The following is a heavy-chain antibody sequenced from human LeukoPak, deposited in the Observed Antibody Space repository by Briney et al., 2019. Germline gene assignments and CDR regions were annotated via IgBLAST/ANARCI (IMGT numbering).Heavy chain of an antibody. CDR2: IYHSGST. D-gene: IGHD6-19*01. V-gene: IGHV4-38-2*02. CDR1: GYSISSGYY. Sequence: SETLSLTCAVSGYSISSGYYWGWIRQSPGKGLEWIGSIYHSGSTYYNPSLKSRVTISVDTSKNQFSLKLSSVTAADTAVYYCARDSSGWYKDYWGQGTLVTVSS. J-gene: IGHJ4*02. CDR3: ARDSSGWYKDY.